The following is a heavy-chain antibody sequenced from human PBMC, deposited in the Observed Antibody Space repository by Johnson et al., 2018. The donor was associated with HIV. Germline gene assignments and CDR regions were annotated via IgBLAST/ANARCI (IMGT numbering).Heavy chain of an antibody. CDR1: GFTFSSYG. D-gene: IGHD1-26*01. J-gene: IGHJ3*02. Sequence: QVQLVESGGGVVQPGRSLRLSCAASGFTFSSYGMHWVRQAPGKGLVWVAVIWYDGSNKYYADSVKGRFTISRDNSKNTLYLQMNSLRAEDTAVYYCATDDRELDAFDSWGQGTMVTVSS. CDR3: ATDDRELDAFDS. CDR2: IWYDGSNK. V-gene: IGHV3-33*01.